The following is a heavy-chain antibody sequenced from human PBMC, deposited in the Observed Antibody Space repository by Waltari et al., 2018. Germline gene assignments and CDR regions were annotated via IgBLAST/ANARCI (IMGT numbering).Heavy chain of an antibody. Sequence: QLQLQESGPKLVKPSETLSLTCTVSGTPIAAPYFFWAWVRHSPGKGLEWIGSVLSSGQTYTNPSLKDRVTVSLDASKDQFSLKLTSMTAADTAVHFCAKHPNSLYYFDSWGQGTLVAVSS. J-gene: IGHJ4*02. CDR1: GTPIAAPYFF. CDR2: VLSSGQT. V-gene: IGHV4-39*01. D-gene: IGHD2-2*02. CDR3: AKHPNSLYYFDS.